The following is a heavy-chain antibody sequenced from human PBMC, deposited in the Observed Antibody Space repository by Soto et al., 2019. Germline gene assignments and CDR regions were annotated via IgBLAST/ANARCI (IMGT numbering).Heavy chain of an antibody. CDR2: IYSGGST. J-gene: IGHJ6*03. CDR1: GFTVSSNY. D-gene: IGHD3-10*01. CDR3: ARSMVRGVTIILSSRLIDYYMDV. V-gene: IGHV3-53*04. Sequence: SLRLSCAASGFTVSSNYMSWVRQAPGKGLEWVSVIYSGGSTYYADSVKGRFTISRHNSKNTLYLQMNSLRAEDTAVYYCARSMVRGVTIILSSRLIDYYMDVWGKGTTVTVSS.